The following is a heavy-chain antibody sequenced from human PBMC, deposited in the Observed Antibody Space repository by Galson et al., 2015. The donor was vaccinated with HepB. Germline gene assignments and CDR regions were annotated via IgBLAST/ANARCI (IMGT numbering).Heavy chain of an antibody. V-gene: IGHV3-48*02. D-gene: IGHD1-1*01. CDR1: GFTFGSHS. CDR3: ARDPSPTTDAWYYFDY. J-gene: IGHJ4*02. CDR2: ISSSGTTI. Sequence: SLRLSCAASGFTFGSHSVNWVRQAPGKGLEWVSYISSSGTTIYYADSVKGRFTISRDNAKNSLYLQMNSLGDEDTAVYYCARDPSPTTDAWYYFDYWGQGTLVTVSS.